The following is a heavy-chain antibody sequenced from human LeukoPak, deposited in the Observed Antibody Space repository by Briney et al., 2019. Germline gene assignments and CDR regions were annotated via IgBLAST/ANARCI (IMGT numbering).Heavy chain of an antibody. V-gene: IGHV3-21*01. Sequence: GGSLRLSCAASGFTFSSYSMNWVRQAPGKGLEWVSSISSSSSYIYYADSVKGRFTISRDNAKNSLYLQMNSLRAEDTAVYYCAKVGAPAGSNAFDIWGQGTMVTVSS. CDR1: GFTFSSYS. CDR2: ISSSSSYI. D-gene: IGHD3-10*01. J-gene: IGHJ3*02. CDR3: AKVGAPAGSNAFDI.